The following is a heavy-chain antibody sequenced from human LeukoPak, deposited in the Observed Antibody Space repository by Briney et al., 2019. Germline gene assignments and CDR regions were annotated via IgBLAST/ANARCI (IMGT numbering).Heavy chain of an antibody. CDR1: GGSISSSSYC. CDR2: IYYSGST. CDR3: ARGVVIAPQTFDY. J-gene: IGHJ4*02. D-gene: IGHD2-21*01. Sequence: PSETLSLTCTVSGGSISSSSYCWGWIRQPPGKGLEWIGYIYYSGSTNYNPSLKSRVTISVDTSKNQFSLKLSSVTAADTAVYYCARGVVIAPQTFDYWGQGTLVTVSS. V-gene: IGHV4-61*05.